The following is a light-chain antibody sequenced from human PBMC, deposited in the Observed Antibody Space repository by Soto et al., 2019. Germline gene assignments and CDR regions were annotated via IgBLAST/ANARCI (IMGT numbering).Light chain of an antibody. CDR2: GAS. V-gene: IGKV3-15*01. Sequence: EILMTQSPDSLSVSPGETATLSCRASQSLNTDLAWYQQKPGQAPRPLLYGASTRATGISTRFSGGGSGTEFTLTISGLQSEDFAVYYCQQYNNWPPWTFGQGTKVDIK. J-gene: IGKJ1*01. CDR3: QQYNNWPPWT. CDR1: QSLNTD.